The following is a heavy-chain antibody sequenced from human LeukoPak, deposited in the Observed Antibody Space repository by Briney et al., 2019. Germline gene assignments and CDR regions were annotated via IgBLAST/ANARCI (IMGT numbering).Heavy chain of an antibody. CDR1: GFTFSSYS. CDR3: ASTVVSGPFDY. V-gene: IGHV3-21*01. CDR2: ISSSSSYI. D-gene: IGHD4-23*01. Sequence: GGSLRLSXAASGFTFSSYSMNWVRQAPGKGLEWVSSISSSSSYIYYADTVKGRFTISRDNAKNSLYLQMNSLRAEDTAVYYCASTVVSGPFDYWGQGTLVTVSS. J-gene: IGHJ4*02.